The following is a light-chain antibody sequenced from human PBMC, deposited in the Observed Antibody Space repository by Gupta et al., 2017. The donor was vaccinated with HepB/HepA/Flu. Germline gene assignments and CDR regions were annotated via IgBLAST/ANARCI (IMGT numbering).Light chain of an antibody. J-gene: IGLJ1*01. Sequence: SVLTLTPSRSAAPEQQVTNDYSGSSSNIGNNYVSWCQQHPGPAPILLIFENDKRPSGIPERFSASNSGTTATLGIXRXQTGDEXDYYCGAWDTILGAYVFGTGTKVTVL. V-gene: IGLV1-51*02. CDR3: GAWDTILGAYV. CDR1: SSNIGNNY. CDR2: END.